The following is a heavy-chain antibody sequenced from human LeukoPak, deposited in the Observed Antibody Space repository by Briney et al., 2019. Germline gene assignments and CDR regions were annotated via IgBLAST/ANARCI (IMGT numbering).Heavy chain of an antibody. J-gene: IGHJ3*02. CDR1: GYTFTGYY. Sequence: ASVKVCCKASGYTFTGYYMHWVRQAPGQGLEWMGWINPNSGGTNYAQKFQGRVTMTRDTSISTAYMELSRLRSDDTAVYYCARSLAAAGTLYAFDIWGQGTMVTVSS. CDR3: ARSLAAAGTLYAFDI. V-gene: IGHV1-2*02. CDR2: INPNSGGT. D-gene: IGHD6-13*01.